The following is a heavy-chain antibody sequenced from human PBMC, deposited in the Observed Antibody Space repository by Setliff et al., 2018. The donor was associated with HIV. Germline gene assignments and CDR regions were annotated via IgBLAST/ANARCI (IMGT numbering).Heavy chain of an antibody. D-gene: IGHD3-22*01. J-gene: IGHJ6*02. V-gene: IGHV1-46*01. CDR2: MNPSGGST. Sequence: ASVKVSCKASEYTFTNYYIHWVLQGPGQGLEWVGIMNPSGGSTTYAQKFQDRVTMTRDTSTSTGYMELRSLRSEDTAVYYCARGSDASGYYPIYYYYGMDVWGQGTTVTVSS. CDR3: ARGSDASGYYPIYYYYGMDV. CDR1: EYTFTNYY.